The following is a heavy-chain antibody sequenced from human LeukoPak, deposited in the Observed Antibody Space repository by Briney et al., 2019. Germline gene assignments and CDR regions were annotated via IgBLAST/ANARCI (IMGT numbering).Heavy chain of an antibody. V-gene: IGHV4-39*02. Sequence: PSETLSLTCTVSGGSIRSGSQYWAWVRQPPGEGLEWIVSIFYSGTTYYNPSLDNRVPISIDTSKTHFSLKLSSLSAADTSVYYCAKRDDSGGNLVDLWGQGTLVPVS. CDR2: IFYSGTT. J-gene: IGHJ4*02. CDR1: GGSIRSGSQY. D-gene: IGHD3-22*01. CDR3: AKRDDSGGNLVDL.